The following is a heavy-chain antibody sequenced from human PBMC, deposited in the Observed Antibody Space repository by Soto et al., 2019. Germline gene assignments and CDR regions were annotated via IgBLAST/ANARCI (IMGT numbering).Heavy chain of an antibody. V-gene: IGHV5-51*01. CDR2: INPADSDI. J-gene: IGHJ4*02. Sequence: GESLKISCQGSGYSFTSNWIGWVRQMPGKGLEWMGIINPADSDIKYSPSFQGQVTISADKSIGTAYLQWSSLRASDTAMYYCARHQRDDASRKIDCWGQGTLVTVSS. CDR1: GYSFTSNW. D-gene: IGHD3-16*01. CDR3: ARHQRDDASRKIDC.